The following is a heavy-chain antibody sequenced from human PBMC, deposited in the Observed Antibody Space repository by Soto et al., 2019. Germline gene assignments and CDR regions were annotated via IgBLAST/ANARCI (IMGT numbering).Heavy chain of an antibody. J-gene: IGHJ4*02. V-gene: IGHV1-2*02. CDR3: STATLIIWQPADAAEESREVLDY. CDR1: GYHSGDDY. D-gene: IGHD3-16*01. Sequence: APVKLSCKPSGYHSGDDYGGWLRLTHGQGIEWMGSIDTQNGVARLAQNFKYRVIMTSDTYITTVFMQLNNLRAGESAVYYCSTATLIIWQPADAAEESREVLDYWGQGAPVTVSS. CDR2: IDTQNGVA.